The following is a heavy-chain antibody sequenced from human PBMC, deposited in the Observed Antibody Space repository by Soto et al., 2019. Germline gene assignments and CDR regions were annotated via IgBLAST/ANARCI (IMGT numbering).Heavy chain of an antibody. CDR3: ARVSRYCSGGSCYYNWFDP. CDR1: GYTFTSYD. CDR2: MNPNSGNT. V-gene: IGHV1-8*01. Sequence: QVQLVQSGAEVKKPGASVKVSCKASGYTFTSYDINWVRQATGQGLEWMGWMNPNSGNTGYAQKFQGIVTMTRNTSISTAYMELSSLRSEDTAVYYCARVSRYCSGGSCYYNWFDPWGQGTLVTVSS. J-gene: IGHJ5*02. D-gene: IGHD2-15*01.